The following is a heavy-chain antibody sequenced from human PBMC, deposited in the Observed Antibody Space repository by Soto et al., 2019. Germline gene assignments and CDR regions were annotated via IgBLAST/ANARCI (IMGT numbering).Heavy chain of an antibody. J-gene: IGHJ4*02. D-gene: IGHD3-3*01. Sequence: GGSLRLSCAASGFTFSSYWMNWVRQAPGKGLEWVANIKQDVSEKYYVDSVRGRFTISRDNAKNSLYLQMNSLRAEDTAVYYCARGNLWSGYSDFDYWGQGTPVTVSP. CDR3: ARGNLWSGYSDFDY. CDR2: IKQDVSEK. CDR1: GFTFSSYW. V-gene: IGHV3-7*05.